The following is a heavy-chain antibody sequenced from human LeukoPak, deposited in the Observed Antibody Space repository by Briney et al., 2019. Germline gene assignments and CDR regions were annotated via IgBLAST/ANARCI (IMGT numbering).Heavy chain of an antibody. J-gene: IGHJ4*02. CDR1: GFTFSRSA. Sequence: GGSLRLSCAASGFTFSRSAMTWVRQTPGKGLDWVSSISSSGNTYYADSVKGRFTISRDNSKNMLNLQMNSLRAEDTAVYYCVKGRISEDGLDFWGQGTLVTVSS. CDR3: VKGRISEDGLDF. CDR2: ISSSGNT. D-gene: IGHD6-13*01. V-gene: IGHV3-23*01.